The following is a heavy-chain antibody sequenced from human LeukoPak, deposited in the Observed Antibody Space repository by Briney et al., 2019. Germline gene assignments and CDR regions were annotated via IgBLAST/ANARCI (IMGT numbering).Heavy chain of an antibody. J-gene: IGHJ5*02. CDR3: AKGAASNKVDWFDP. Sequence: GGSLRLSCAASGFTFSTYSMNWVRQAPGKGLQWVSSSTGVGGTYYADSVKGRFTVSRDKSENTLYLQMNSLSPEDTAVYYCAKGAASNKVDWFDPWGQGTLVTVSS. CDR1: GFTFSTYS. V-gene: IGHV3-23*01. D-gene: IGHD4-11*01. CDR2: STGVGGT.